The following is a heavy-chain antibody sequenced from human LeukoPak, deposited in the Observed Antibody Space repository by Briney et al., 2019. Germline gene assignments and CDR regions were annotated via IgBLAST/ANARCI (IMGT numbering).Heavy chain of an antibody. D-gene: IGHD2-2*02. J-gene: IGHJ5*02. CDR2: ISGSGGST. CDR1: GFTFSSYA. V-gene: IGHV3-23*01. Sequence: PGGSLRLSCAASGFTFSSYAMSWVRQAPGKGLEWVSAISGSGGSTYYADSVKGRFTISRDNSKNTLYLQMNSLRAEDTAVYYCAGVFGFRCSSTSCYTKNWFDPWGQGTLVTVSS. CDR3: AGVFGFRCSSTSCYTKNWFDP.